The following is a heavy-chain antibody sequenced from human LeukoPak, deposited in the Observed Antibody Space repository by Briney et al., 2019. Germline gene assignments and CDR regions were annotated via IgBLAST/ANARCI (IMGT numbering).Heavy chain of an antibody. J-gene: IGHJ3*02. CDR1: GGSISSGSYY. CDR2: INHSGST. D-gene: IGHD3-3*01. V-gene: IGHV4-61*10. CDR3: ARRGGRITIFGVVITKAADAFDI. Sequence: SETLSLTCTVSGGSISSGSYYWSWIRQPAGKGLEWIGEINHSGSTNYNPSLKSRVTISVDTSKNQFSLKLSSVTAADTAVYYCARRGGRITIFGVVITKAADAFDIWGQGTMVTVSS.